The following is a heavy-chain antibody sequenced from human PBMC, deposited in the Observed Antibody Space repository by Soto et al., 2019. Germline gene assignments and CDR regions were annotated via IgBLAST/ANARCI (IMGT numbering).Heavy chain of an antibody. CDR1: GGSISSGGYY. V-gene: IGHV4-31*03. CDR3: VRGGISHWAYFYYMDV. Sequence: PSETLSLTCTVSGGSISSGGYYWSWIRQHPGKGLEWIGYIYYSGSTYYNPSLKSRVTMSVDTSKNQFSLTLNFVTAADTATYYCVRGGISHWAYFYYMDVWDRGTTVTVSS. CDR2: IYYSGST. D-gene: IGHD2-21*01. J-gene: IGHJ6*03.